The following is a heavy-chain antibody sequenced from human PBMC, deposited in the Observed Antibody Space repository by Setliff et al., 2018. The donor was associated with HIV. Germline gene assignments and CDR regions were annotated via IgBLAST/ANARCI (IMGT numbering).Heavy chain of an antibody. J-gene: IGHJ6*03. Sequence: ASVKVSCKASGYTFTGYYMHWVRQAPGQGLEWMGWINPNSGGTNYAQKFQGRVTMTRDTSISTAYMELSRLRSDDTAVYYCARGFGSSWGGNYYYYYMDVWGKGTTVTVSS. CDR3: ARGFGSSWGGNYYYYYMDV. V-gene: IGHV1-2*02. CDR2: INPNSGGT. CDR1: GYTFTGYY. D-gene: IGHD6-13*01.